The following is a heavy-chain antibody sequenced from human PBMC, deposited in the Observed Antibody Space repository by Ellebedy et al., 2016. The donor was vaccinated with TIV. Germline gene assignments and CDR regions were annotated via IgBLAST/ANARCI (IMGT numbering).Heavy chain of an antibody. CDR1: GFTFSSYW. Sequence: GESLKISXAASGFTFSSYWMHWVRQAPGKGLVWVSRINSDGSDTIYADSVKGRFTFSRDNAKNTLYLQMNSLRAEDTAVYYCARAYGDNHWFNPWGQGTLVTVSS. CDR2: INSDGSDT. J-gene: IGHJ5*02. CDR3: ARAYGDNHWFNP. V-gene: IGHV3-74*01. D-gene: IGHD7-27*01.